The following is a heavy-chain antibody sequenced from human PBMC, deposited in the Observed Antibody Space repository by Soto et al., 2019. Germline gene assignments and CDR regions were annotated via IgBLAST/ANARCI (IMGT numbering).Heavy chain of an antibody. D-gene: IGHD2-8*01. Sequence: QVQLQESGPGLVKPSETLSLTCTVSGGSISGGVHSWSWIRQPQGKGLEWIGHIFDSGSTYYNPSLKSRLTISLDTSKNQFSLRLSSVTAADTAVYYCAREIMPLTNDLYFDLWGRGTLVTVSS. J-gene: IGHJ2*01. CDR2: IFDSGST. CDR3: AREIMPLTNDLYFDL. V-gene: IGHV4-30-4*01. CDR1: GGSISGGVHS.